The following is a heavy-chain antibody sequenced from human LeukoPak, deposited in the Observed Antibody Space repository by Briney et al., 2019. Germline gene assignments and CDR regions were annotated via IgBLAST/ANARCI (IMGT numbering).Heavy chain of an antibody. Sequence: SETLSLTCTVSGGSISSGGYYWSWIRQHPGKGLEWIGYIYYSGSTNYNPSLKSRVTISVDKSKNQFSLKLSSVTAADTAVYYCARDYCSGGSCFEFDYWGQGTLVTVSS. CDR3: ARDYCSGGSCFEFDY. CDR2: IYYSGST. V-gene: IGHV4-31*03. D-gene: IGHD2-15*01. J-gene: IGHJ4*02. CDR1: GGSISSGGYY.